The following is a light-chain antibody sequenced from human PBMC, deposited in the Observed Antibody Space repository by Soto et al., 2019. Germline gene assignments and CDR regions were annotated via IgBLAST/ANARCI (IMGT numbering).Light chain of an antibody. CDR3: QQRSSWPTIT. Sequence: EIVLTQSPATLSLSPGERATLSCRASQSVSINLAWYQQKPCQAHRLLIYDASNRPTGIPARFTGSGSGTDFNPTISSLEPEDFAVYYCQQRSSWPTITFGGGTKVDIK. J-gene: IGKJ4*01. CDR2: DAS. CDR1: QSVSIN. V-gene: IGKV3-11*01.